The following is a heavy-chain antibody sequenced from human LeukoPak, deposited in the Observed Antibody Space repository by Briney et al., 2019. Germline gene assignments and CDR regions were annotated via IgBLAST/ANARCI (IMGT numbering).Heavy chain of an antibody. J-gene: IGHJ4*02. CDR2: VSYDGSEK. Sequence: PGRSLRLSCAASGFSFSISAMHWVRQAPGKGLQWVAVVSYDGSEKYYADSVKGRFTISRDNSKNTLYLQMNSLRAEDTAVYYCAKAPPAAGVVRTGFDYWGQGTLVTVSS. V-gene: IGHV3-30*07. CDR3: AKAPPAAGVVRTGFDY. CDR1: GFSFSISA. D-gene: IGHD6-13*01.